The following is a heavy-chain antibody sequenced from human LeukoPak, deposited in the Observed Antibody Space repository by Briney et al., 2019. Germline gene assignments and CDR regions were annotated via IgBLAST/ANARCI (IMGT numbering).Heavy chain of an antibody. D-gene: IGHD1-26*01. Sequence: GGSLRLSCAASGFTFSSYAMHWVRQAPGKGLEWVAVISYDGSNKYYADSVKGRFTISRDNSKNTLYLQMNSLRAEDTAVYYCARVLGGCSGSLDYWGQGTLVTVSS. CDR1: GFTFSSYA. V-gene: IGHV3-30-3*01. CDR3: ARVLGGCSGSLDY. J-gene: IGHJ4*02. CDR2: ISYDGSNK.